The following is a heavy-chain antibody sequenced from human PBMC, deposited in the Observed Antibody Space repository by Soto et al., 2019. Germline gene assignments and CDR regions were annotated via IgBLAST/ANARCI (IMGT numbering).Heavy chain of an antibody. Sequence: GSLRLSCTASSFTFGDYAMSWFRQAPGKGLEWVGFIRSKAYGGTTEYAASVKGRFTISRDDSKSIAYLQMNSLKTEDTAVYYCTRDRAKQYYYDSSGYYYGYYYYGMDVWGQGTTVTVSS. D-gene: IGHD3-22*01. V-gene: IGHV3-49*03. CDR3: TRDRAKQYYYDSSGYYYGYYYYGMDV. J-gene: IGHJ6*02. CDR1: SFTFGDYA. CDR2: IRSKAYGGTT.